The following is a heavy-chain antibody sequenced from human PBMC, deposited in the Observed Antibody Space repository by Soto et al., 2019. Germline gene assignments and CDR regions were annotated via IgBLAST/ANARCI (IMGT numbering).Heavy chain of an antibody. CDR2: ISGSGGST. CDR3: AKDLSSGSYPDY. J-gene: IGHJ4*02. D-gene: IGHD3-10*01. Sequence: EVQLLESGGGLVQPGGSLRLSCAASGFTFSSYAMSWVRQAPGKGLEWVSAISGSGGSTYYADSVKGRFTISRDNSKNTLYLQMYSLRAEDTAVYYCAKDLSSGSYPDYWGQGTLVTVSS. CDR1: GFTFSSYA. V-gene: IGHV3-23*01.